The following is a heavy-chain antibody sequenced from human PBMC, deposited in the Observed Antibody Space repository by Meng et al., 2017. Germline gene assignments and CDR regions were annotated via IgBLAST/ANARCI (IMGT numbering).Heavy chain of an antibody. CDR1: GYTFTSYG. CDR2: ISAYNGNT. V-gene: IGHV1-18*01. CDR3: ASASPLYYDILTGYYGDAFDI. J-gene: IGHJ3*02. D-gene: IGHD3-9*01. Sequence: QVQLVESGDEVKKPGASVKVSCKASGYTFTSYGISWVRQAPGQGLEWMGWISAYNGNTNYAQKLQGRVTMTTNTSTSTAYMELRSLRSDDTAVYYCASASPLYYDILTGYYGDAFDIWGQGTMVTVSS.